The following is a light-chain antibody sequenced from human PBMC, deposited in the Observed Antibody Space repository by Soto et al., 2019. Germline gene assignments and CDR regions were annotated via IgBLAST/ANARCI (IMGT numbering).Light chain of an antibody. CDR1: SSDVGAYNY. J-gene: IGLJ2*01. Sequence: QYALTQPRSVSGSPGQSVTISCTGTSSDVGAYNYVSWYQHHPGKAPKLMIYDVTKRPSGVPDRFSGSKSGNTASLTISGLQADDEADYYCCSYAGSYTVVFGGGTKVTVL. CDR2: DVT. CDR3: CSYAGSYTVV. V-gene: IGLV2-11*01.